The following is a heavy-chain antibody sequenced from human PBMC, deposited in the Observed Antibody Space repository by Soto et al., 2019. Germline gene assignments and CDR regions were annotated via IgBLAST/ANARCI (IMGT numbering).Heavy chain of an antibody. CDR2: IYYTGST. Sequence: SETLSLTCTVSGVSINNYYWTWIRQPPRKRLEWIGAIYYTGSTTYNPSLRSRVTFSVDTSKNQFSLSLTSVTAADTAVYFCAKVGSGGHLDYWGQGTLVTVSS. V-gene: IGHV4-59*01. CDR1: GVSINNYY. J-gene: IGHJ4*02. D-gene: IGHD3-10*01. CDR3: AKVGSGGHLDY.